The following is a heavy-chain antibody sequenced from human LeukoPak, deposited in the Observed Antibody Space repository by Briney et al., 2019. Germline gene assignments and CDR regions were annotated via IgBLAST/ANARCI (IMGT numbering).Heavy chain of an antibody. CDR2: ISYDGSDK. CDR1: GFTFSSYG. CDR3: AKNLETYYYGSGSSYDAFDI. Sequence: QSGRSLRLSCAASGFTFSSYGMHWVRQAPGKGLEWVAVISYDGSDKYYADSVKGRFTISRDNSKNTLYLQMNSLRAEDTAVYYCAKNLETYYYGSGSSYDAFDIWGQGTMVTVSS. V-gene: IGHV3-30*18. J-gene: IGHJ3*02. D-gene: IGHD3-10*01.